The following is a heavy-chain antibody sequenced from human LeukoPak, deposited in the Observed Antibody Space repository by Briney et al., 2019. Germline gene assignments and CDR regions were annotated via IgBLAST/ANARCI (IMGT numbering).Heavy chain of an antibody. Sequence: PSETLSLTCTVSGGSISTYYWSWIRQPPGKGLEWIGYMYMSGSAYYNLSLKSRVTISVDTSKNQFSLKLSSVTAADTAVYYCARHMHFRSKPYFDLWGRGTLVTVSS. J-gene: IGHJ2*01. V-gene: IGHV4-4*09. CDR3: ARHMHFRSKPYFDL. D-gene: IGHD3-3*02. CDR2: MYMSGSA. CDR1: GGSISTYY.